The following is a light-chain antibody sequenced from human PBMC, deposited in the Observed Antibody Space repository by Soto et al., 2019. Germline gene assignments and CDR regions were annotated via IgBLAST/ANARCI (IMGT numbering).Light chain of an antibody. J-gene: IGLJ1*01. CDR2: QDI. CDR1: KLGDKY. V-gene: IGLV3-1*01. Sequence: YELTQPPSVSVSPGQTASITCSGDKLGDKYASWYQQKPGQAPVLVIYQDIKRPSGIPERFSGSNSGNTATLTISGTQAMDEADYYCQAWDRGSAHVFGTGTKLTVL. CDR3: QAWDRGSAHV.